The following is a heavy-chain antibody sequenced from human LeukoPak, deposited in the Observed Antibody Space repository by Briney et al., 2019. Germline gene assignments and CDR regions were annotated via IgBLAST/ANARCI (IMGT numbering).Heavy chain of an antibody. D-gene: IGHD4-11*01. Sequence: GRSLRLSCAASGFTFSSYSMNWVRQAPGKGLEWVSSISSSSSYIYYADSVKGRFTISRDNAKNSLYLQMNSLRAEDTAVYYCARDLDYTSPGFDYWGQGTLVTVSS. J-gene: IGHJ4*02. V-gene: IGHV3-21*01. CDR3: ARDLDYTSPGFDY. CDR1: GFTFSSYS. CDR2: ISSSSSYI.